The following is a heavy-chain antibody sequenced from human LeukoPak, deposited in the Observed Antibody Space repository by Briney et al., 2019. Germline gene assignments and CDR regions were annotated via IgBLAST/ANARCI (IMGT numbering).Heavy chain of an antibody. V-gene: IGHV4-31*02. CDR1: GGSISSGGYY. D-gene: IGHD4-17*01. CDR3: ASSTPVTTTYSFDY. CDR2: IYYSGST. J-gene: IGHJ4*02. Sequence: SQTLSLTWTVSGGSISSGGYYWSWIRQHPGKGLEWIGYIYYSGSTYYNPSLKSRVTISVDTSKNQFSLKLSSVTAADTAVYYCASSTPVTTTYSFDYWGQGTLVTVSS.